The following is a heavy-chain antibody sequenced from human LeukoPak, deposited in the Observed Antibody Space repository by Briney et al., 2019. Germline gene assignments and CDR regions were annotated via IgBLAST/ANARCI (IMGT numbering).Heavy chain of an antibody. D-gene: IGHD2-8*02. CDR3: ARHPYNNETGAFPMGNY. CDR1: GFTFSSYG. Sequence: GGSLRLSCATSGFTFSSYGMHWVRQAPGKGLEWVAVISYDGSNKYYADSVKGRFTISRDNSKNTLYLQMNSLRADDTAVYYCARHPYNNETGAFPMGNYWGQGALVTVSS. V-gene: IGHV3-30*03. J-gene: IGHJ4*02. CDR2: ISYDGSNK.